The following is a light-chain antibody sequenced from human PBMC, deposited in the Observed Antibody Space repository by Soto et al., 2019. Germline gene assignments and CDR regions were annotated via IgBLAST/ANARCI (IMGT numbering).Light chain of an antibody. CDR2: GAS. V-gene: IGKV3-20*01. CDR1: QSVSNNY. J-gene: IGKJ1*01. CDR3: QQYGSSGT. Sequence: EIVLTQSPATLSLSPGERATRSCRASQSVSNNYLAWYQQQAGQAPRLLIYGASNRATGIPDRFSGSGSGTDFTLTISRLEPEDFAVYYCQQYGSSGTFGQGTKVDI.